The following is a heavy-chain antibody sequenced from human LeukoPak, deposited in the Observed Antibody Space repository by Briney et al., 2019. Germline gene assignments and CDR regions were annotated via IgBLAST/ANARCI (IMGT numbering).Heavy chain of an antibody. CDR1: GYTFTGYY. V-gene: IGHV1-2*02. D-gene: IGHD3-10*01. J-gene: IGHJ5*02. CDR3: ARSGSYYKNWFDP. CDR2: INPNSGGT. Sequence: GASVKVSCKASGYTFTGYYMHWVRQAPGQGLERMGWINPNSGGTNYAQKFQGRVTMTRDTSISTAYMELSRLRSDDTAVYYCARSGSYYKNWFDPWGQGTLVTVSS.